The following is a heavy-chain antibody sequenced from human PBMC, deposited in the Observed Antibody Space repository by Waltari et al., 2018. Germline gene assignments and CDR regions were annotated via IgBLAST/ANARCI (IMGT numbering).Heavy chain of an antibody. D-gene: IGHD2-8*01. CDR2: ISWNSGSI. Sequence: EVQLVESGGGLVQPGRSLRLSCAASGFTFDAYAMHWVRPAPGKGLEWVSGISWNSGSIGYADSVKGRFTISRDNAKNSLYLQMNSLRAEDTALYYCAKDIPYCTNGVCYHDAFDIWGQGTMVTVSS. J-gene: IGHJ3*02. V-gene: IGHV3-9*01. CDR3: AKDIPYCTNGVCYHDAFDI. CDR1: GFTFDAYA.